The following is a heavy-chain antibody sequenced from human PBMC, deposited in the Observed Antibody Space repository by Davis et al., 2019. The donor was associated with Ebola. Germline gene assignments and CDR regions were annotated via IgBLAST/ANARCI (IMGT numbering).Heavy chain of an antibody. Sequence: PGGSLRLSCAASGFTVSSNYMSWVRQVPGKGLEWVSGISWNSGSIGYADSVKGRFTISRDNAKNSLYLQMNSLRAEDTALYYCAKVGIAGEFDYWGQGTLVTVSS. J-gene: IGHJ4*02. CDR2: ISWNSGSI. D-gene: IGHD6-13*01. CDR1: GFTVSSNY. V-gene: IGHV3-9*01. CDR3: AKVGIAGEFDY.